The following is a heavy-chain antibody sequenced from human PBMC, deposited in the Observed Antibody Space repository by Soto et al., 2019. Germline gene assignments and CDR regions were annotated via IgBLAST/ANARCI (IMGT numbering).Heavy chain of an antibody. D-gene: IGHD2-15*01. CDR1: GESLSDYF. CDR2: INHLGSI. J-gene: IGHJ3*02. Sequence: PSETLSLTCVVSGESLSDYFWSWIRQPPGMALEWIGEINHLGSINYNPSLKSRVTMSVDTSKNQFSLKLSSVTAADTAVFYCARHHVKRGLVAASGWAFDIWGQGTMVTVSS. CDR3: ARHHVKRGLVAASGWAFDI. V-gene: IGHV4-34*01.